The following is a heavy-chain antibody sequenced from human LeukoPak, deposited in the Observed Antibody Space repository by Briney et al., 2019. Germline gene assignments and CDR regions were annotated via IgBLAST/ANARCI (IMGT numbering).Heavy chain of an antibody. CDR3: ARDLYYYDSSGYLPAPFDY. CDR1: GFTFSSYS. J-gene: IGHJ4*02. CDR2: ISSSSSTI. D-gene: IGHD3-22*01. V-gene: IGHV3-48*02. Sequence: GGSLRLSCAASGFTFSSYSMNWVRQDPGKGLEWVSYISSSSSTIYYADSVKGRFTISRDNAKNSLYLQMNSLRDEDTAVYYCARDLYYYDSSGYLPAPFDYWGQGTLVSVSS.